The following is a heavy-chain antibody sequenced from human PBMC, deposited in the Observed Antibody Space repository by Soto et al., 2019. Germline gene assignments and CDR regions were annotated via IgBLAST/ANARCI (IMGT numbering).Heavy chain of an antibody. CDR3: ARAEAQQLVKS. V-gene: IGHV4-59*01. J-gene: IGHJ3*01. D-gene: IGHD6-13*01. Sequence: SETLSLTCTVSGGSISSYYWSWIRQPPGKGLEWIGYIYYSGSTNCNPSLKSRVTISVDTSKNQFSLKLSSVTAADTAVYYCARAEAQQLVKSWGQGTMVTVS. CDR2: IYYSGST. CDR1: GGSISSYY.